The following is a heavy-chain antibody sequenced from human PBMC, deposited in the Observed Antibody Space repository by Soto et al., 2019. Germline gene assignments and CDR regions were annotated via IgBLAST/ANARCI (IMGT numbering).Heavy chain of an antibody. V-gene: IGHV3-74*01. Sequence: GESLRLSCAACDFNFSHPWMHWVRQRPAEGLVWVSRITSDGKSKAYAESVKGRFAISRDNAKNTLYLQMNGLTAEDTAVYYCARESGDWPLNWFDPWGQGTLVTVSS. CDR1: DFNFSHPW. CDR3: ARESGDWPLNWFDP. D-gene: IGHD2-21*02. CDR2: ITSDGKSK. J-gene: IGHJ5*02.